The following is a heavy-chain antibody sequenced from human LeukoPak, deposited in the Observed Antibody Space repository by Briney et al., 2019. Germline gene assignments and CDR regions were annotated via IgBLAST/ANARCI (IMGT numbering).Heavy chain of an antibody. CDR1: GFTFTTYS. CDR3: ARGHTAVTRHFDF. D-gene: IGHD4-17*01. Sequence: GGSLRLSCEASGFTFTTYSMTWVRQAPGKGLEWVSIISSGSSAILSADALKGRFTISRDDAKNLLYLDMNSLRAEDTAVYYCARGHTAVTRHFDFWGQGTLVTVSS. J-gene: IGHJ4*02. V-gene: IGHV3-21*01. CDR2: ISSGSSAI.